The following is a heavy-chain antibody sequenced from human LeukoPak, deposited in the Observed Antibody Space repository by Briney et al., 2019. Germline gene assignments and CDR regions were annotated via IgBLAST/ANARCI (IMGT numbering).Heavy chain of an antibody. CDR1: GGSISSYY. Sequence: SETLSLTCTVSGGSISSYYWSWIRQPPGKGLEWIGYIYYSGSTNYNPSLKSRVTISVDTSKNQFSLKLSSVTAADTAVYYWARTGGSSWYQYFGFDYWGQGTLVTVSS. V-gene: IGHV4-59*01. D-gene: IGHD6-13*01. CDR2: IYYSGST. CDR3: ARTGGSSWYQYFGFDY. J-gene: IGHJ4*02.